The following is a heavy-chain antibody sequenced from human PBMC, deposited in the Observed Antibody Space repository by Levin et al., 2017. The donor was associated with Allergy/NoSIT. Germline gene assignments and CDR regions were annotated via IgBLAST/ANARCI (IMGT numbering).Heavy chain of an antibody. Sequence: SVKVSCKASGGTFSSYAISWVRQAPGQGLEWMGRIIPILGIANYAQKFQGRVTITADKSTSTAYMELSSLRSEDTAVYYCARGYYYDSSGYYPSAFDYWGQGTLVTVSS. J-gene: IGHJ4*02. CDR2: IIPILGIA. D-gene: IGHD3-22*01. CDR1: GGTFSSYA. CDR3: ARGYYYDSSGYYPSAFDY. V-gene: IGHV1-69*04.